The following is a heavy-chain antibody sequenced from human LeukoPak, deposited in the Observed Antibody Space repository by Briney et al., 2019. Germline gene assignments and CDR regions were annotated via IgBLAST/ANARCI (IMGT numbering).Heavy chain of an antibody. V-gene: IGHV3-23*01. CDR1: GFTFSSYA. Sequence: PGGSLRLPCAASGFTFSSYAMSWVRQAPGKGLEWVSGIRGSGDNTYYADSVKGRFTISRDNSKNTLYVQVNSLGTEDTAAYYCAKGSYYDSSGSFYFDYWGQGTLVTVSS. J-gene: IGHJ4*02. CDR2: IRGSGDNT. CDR3: AKGSYYDSSGSFYFDY. D-gene: IGHD3-22*01.